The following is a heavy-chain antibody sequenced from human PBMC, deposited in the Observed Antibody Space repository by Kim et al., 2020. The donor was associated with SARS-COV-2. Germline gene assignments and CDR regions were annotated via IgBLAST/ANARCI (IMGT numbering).Heavy chain of an antibody. CDR1: GFTFSSYA. CDR3: ARVSFVGATNFDY. J-gene: IGHJ4*02. D-gene: IGHD1-26*01. V-gene: IGHV3-30*04. CDR2: ISYDGSNK. Sequence: GSLRLSCAASGFTFSSYAMHWVRQAPGKGLEWVAVISYDGSNKYYADSVKGRFTISRDNSKNTLYLQMNSLRAEDTAVYYCARVSFVGATNFDYWGQGT.